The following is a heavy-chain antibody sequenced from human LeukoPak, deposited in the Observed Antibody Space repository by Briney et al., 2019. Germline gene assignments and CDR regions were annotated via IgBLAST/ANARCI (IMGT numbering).Heavy chain of an antibody. V-gene: IGHV1-8*01. Sequence: ASGKVSCKASGYTFTIYDINWVRQATGQGLEWMGWMNPNSGNTGYAQKFQGRGTMTRNTSISTTYMELSRLRSEDTGVYYCARGMATIRGDVWGKGTTVTVSS. J-gene: IGHJ6*04. CDR2: MNPNSGNT. CDR1: GYTFTIYD. D-gene: IGHD5-24*01. CDR3: ARGMATIRGDV.